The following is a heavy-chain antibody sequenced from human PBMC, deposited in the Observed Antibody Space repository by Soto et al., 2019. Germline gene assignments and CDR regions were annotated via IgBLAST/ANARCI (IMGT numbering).Heavy chain of an antibody. Sequence: QVQLVQSGAEVKKPGASVKVSCKASGYTFSSYVFTWVRQAPGQGLECMGWITAYNDNTNYAQSFQGRVTMTTDASTSTAYMELRRLRSDDTAVYYCARVVVGLDEGVNWFDPWGQGTLVTVSS. CDR1: GYTFSSYV. CDR2: ITAYNDNT. J-gene: IGHJ5*02. V-gene: IGHV1-18*01. D-gene: IGHD2-15*01. CDR3: ARVVVGLDEGVNWFDP.